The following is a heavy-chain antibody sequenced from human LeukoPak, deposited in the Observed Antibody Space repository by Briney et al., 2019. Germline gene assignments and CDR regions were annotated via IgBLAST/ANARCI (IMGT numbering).Heavy chain of an antibody. CDR2: IYYSGST. CDR1: GGSISSYY. D-gene: IGHD4-17*01. Sequence: PSETLSLTCTVSGGSISSYYWSWIRQTPGKGLEWIGYIYYSGSTNYNPSLKSRVTISVDTSKNQFSLKLSSVTAADTAVYYCARIGWTYGDYFDYWGQGTLVTVSS. J-gene: IGHJ4*02. V-gene: IGHV4-59*01. CDR3: ARIGWTYGDYFDY.